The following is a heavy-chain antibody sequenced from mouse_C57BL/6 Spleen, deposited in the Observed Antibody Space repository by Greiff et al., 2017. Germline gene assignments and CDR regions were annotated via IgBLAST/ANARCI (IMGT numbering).Heavy chain of an antibody. V-gene: IGHV1-52*01. Sequence: QVQLQQPGAELVRPGSSVKLSCKASGYTFTSYWMHWVKQRPIQGLEWIGNIDPSDSETHYTQKFKDKATLTVDKSSSTADMQLSSLTSEDSAVYYCARLLLRGAMAYWGPGTSVPVAS. D-gene: IGHD1-1*01. J-gene: IGHJ4*01. CDR1: GYTFTSYW. CDR2: IDPSDSET. CDR3: ARLLLRGAMAY.